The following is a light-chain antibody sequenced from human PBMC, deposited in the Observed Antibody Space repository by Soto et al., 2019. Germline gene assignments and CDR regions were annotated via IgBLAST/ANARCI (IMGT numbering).Light chain of an antibody. CDR3: QHYYGRCMST. J-gene: IGKJ2*01. Sequence: DVAMTQSPPSLPASVGARVTITCQASQGISNNLNWYQQKPGKAPKLLIFDASNLDTGVPSRLRGSGSWSHFTFSITSLQPEDVATYFCQHYYGRCMSTFGQGTKL. V-gene: IGKV1-33*01. CDR1: QGISNN. CDR2: DAS.